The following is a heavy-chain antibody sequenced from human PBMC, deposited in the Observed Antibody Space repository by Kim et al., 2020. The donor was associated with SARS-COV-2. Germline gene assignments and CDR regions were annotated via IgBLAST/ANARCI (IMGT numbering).Heavy chain of an antibody. CDR3: ASMGNFDY. Sequence: TGNPTYDQGFTGRFVFSLDTSVSTAYLQISSLKAEDTAVYYCASMGNFDYWGQGTLVTVSS. D-gene: IGHD3-10*01. V-gene: IGHV7-4-1*02. J-gene: IGHJ4*02. CDR2: TGNP.